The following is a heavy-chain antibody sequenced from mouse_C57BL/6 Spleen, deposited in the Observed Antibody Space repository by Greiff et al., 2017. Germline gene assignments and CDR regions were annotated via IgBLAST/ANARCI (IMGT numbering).Heavy chain of an antibody. CDR3: ARKGNWDPPFDY. CDR2: IDPSDSYT. V-gene: IGHV1-50*01. Sequence: QVQLQQPGAELVKPGASVKLSCKASGYTFTSYWMQWVKQRPGQGLEWIGEIDPSDSYTNYSQKFKGKATLTVDTSSSTAYMQLSSLTSEDSAVYYCARKGNWDPPFDYWGQGTTLTVSS. J-gene: IGHJ2*01. D-gene: IGHD4-1*01. CDR1: GYTFTSYW.